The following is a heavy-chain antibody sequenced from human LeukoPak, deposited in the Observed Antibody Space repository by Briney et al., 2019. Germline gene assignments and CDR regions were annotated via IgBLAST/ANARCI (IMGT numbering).Heavy chain of an antibody. D-gene: IGHD4-17*01. J-gene: IGHJ5*02. CDR3: ARASRGLTTEFDP. CDR2: INTITGDP. V-gene: IGHV7-4-1*02. Sequence: ASVKVSCKTSGYTFTSYAMNWVRQAPGQGLEWMGWINTITGDPTYAQGFTGRFVFSLDTSVSTAYLQISSLKAEDTAVYYCARASRGLTTEFDPWGQGTLVTVSS. CDR1: GYTFTSYA.